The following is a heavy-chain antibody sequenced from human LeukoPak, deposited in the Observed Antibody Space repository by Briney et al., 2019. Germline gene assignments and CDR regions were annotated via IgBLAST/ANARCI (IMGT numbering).Heavy chain of an antibody. CDR1: GFTFSSYSM. V-gene: IGHV4-4*02. CDR2: IYHSGST. Sequence: GSLRLSCAASGFTFSSYSMNWVRQAPGKGLEWIGEIYHSGSTNYNPSLKSRVTISVDKSKNQFSLKLSSVTAADTAVYYCASSGSRYDSNDYWGQGTLVTVSS. J-gene: IGHJ4*02. D-gene: IGHD3-22*01. CDR3: ASSGSRYDSNDY.